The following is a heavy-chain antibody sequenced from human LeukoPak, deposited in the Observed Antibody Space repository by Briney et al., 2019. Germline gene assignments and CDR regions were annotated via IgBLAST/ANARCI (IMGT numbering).Heavy chain of an antibody. CDR2: IKQDGSEK. Sequence: GGSLRLSCAASGFTFSSYAMSWVRQAPGKGLEWVANIKQDGSEKYYVDSVKGRFTISRDNAKNSLYLQMNSLRAEDTAVFYCARARYYDFSTGYFTYYFDYWGLGTLVTVSS. D-gene: IGHD3/OR15-3a*01. CDR1: GFTFSSYA. J-gene: IGHJ4*02. CDR3: ARARYYDFSTGYFTYYFDY. V-gene: IGHV3-7*03.